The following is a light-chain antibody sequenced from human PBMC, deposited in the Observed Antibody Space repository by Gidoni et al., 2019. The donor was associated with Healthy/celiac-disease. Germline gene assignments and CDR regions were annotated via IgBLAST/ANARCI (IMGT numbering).Light chain of an antibody. CDR2: AAS. CDR1: QSISSY. V-gene: IGKV1-39*01. CDR3: QPSYSTPLP. Sequence: DIQMTQSPSSLSASVGDRVTITCRASQSISSYLNWYQQKPGKAPKLLIYAASSLQSGVPSRFSGSGSGTDFTLTISSLQPEDFATYYCQPSYSTPLPFGGWTQVEIK. J-gene: IGKJ4*01.